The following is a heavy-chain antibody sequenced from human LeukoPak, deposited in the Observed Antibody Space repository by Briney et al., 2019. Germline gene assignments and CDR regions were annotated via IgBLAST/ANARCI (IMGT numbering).Heavy chain of an antibody. V-gene: IGHV1-69*13. CDR3: ARGVGATTFDY. CDR1: GGTFSSYA. D-gene: IGHD1-26*01. Sequence: ASVKVSCKASGGTFSSYAISWVRQAPGQELEWMGGIIPIFGTANYAQKFQGRVTITADESTSTAYMELSSLRSEDTAVYYCARGVGATTFDYWGQGTLVTVSS. CDR2: IIPIFGTA. J-gene: IGHJ4*02.